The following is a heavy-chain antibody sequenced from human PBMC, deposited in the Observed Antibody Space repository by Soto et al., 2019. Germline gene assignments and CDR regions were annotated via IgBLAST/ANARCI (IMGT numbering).Heavy chain of an antibody. V-gene: IGHV3-23*01. Sequence: GGSLRLSCAASGFTFSSYAMSWVRQAPGKGLEWVSAISGSGGSTYYADSVKGRFTISRDNSKNTLFLQMNSLRAEDTAVYYCAKATTVTKRNWFDPWGQGTLVTVSS. CDR2: ISGSGGST. D-gene: IGHD4-17*01. CDR1: GFTFSSYA. J-gene: IGHJ5*02. CDR3: AKATTVTKRNWFDP.